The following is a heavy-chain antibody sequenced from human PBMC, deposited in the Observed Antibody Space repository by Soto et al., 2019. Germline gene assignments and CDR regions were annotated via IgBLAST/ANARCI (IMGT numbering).Heavy chain of an antibody. V-gene: IGHV1-8*01. J-gene: IGHJ4*02. CDR2: MNPNSGNT. D-gene: IGHD2-15*01. Sequence: GASVKVSCKASGYTFTSYDINWVRQATGQGLEWMGWMNPNSGNTGYAQKFQGRVTMTRNTSISTAYMELSSLRSEDTAVYYCARGFEPVNPRYCSGGSCYPVDYWGQGTLVTVSS. CDR1: GYTFTSYD. CDR3: ARGFEPVNPRYCSGGSCYPVDY.